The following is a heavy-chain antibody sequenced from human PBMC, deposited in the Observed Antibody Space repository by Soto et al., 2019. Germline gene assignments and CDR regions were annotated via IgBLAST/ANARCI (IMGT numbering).Heavy chain of an antibody. Sequence: ASVKVSCKASGYTFTSYDINWVRQATGQGLEWMGWMNPNSGNTGYAQKFQGRVTMTRNTSISTAYMELSSLRSEDTAVYYCASRRVDCSGGSCYWAGALDIWGQGTMVTVSS. D-gene: IGHD2-15*01. CDR2: MNPNSGNT. CDR3: ASRRVDCSGGSCYWAGALDI. CDR1: GYTFTSYD. V-gene: IGHV1-8*01. J-gene: IGHJ3*02.